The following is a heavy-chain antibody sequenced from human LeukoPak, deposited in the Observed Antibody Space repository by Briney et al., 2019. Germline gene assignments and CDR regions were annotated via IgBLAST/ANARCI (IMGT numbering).Heavy chain of an antibody. CDR1: GFTVSSNY. D-gene: IGHD3-22*01. J-gene: IGHJ4*02. Sequence: GGSLRLSCAASGFTVSSNYMSWVRQAPGKGLEWVSVIYSDGSTYYADSVKGRFTISRDKSKNTLFLQMDSLRAEDTAVYYCARDRYSNYYDSSGLDYWGQGTLVTVSA. CDR3: ARDRYSNYYDSSGLDY. CDR2: IYSDGST. V-gene: IGHV3-53*01.